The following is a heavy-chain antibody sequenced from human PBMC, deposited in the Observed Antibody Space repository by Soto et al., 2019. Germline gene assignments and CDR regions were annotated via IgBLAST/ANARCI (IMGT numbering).Heavy chain of an antibody. CDR3: ARDLSYYDSSGYQHDPFDY. V-gene: IGHV1-69*08. D-gene: IGHD3-22*01. J-gene: IGHJ4*02. CDR1: GGTFSRHT. Sequence: QVQLVQSGAEVKKPGSSVKVACKASGGTFSRHTISWVRQAPGQGLEWMGMFIPILCIANYAQKFQGRVTITADKSTSTAYMELSSLSSEDTAVYYCARDLSYYDSSGYQHDPFDYWGQGSLVTVSS. CDR2: FIPILCIA.